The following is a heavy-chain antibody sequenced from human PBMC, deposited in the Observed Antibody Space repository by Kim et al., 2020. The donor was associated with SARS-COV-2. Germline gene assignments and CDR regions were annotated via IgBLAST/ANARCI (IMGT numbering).Heavy chain of an antibody. Sequence: YADSVKGRFTISRDNAKNSLYLQMTSLRAEDTAVYYCARDPPYSSSWHDYWGQGTLVTVSS. D-gene: IGHD6-13*01. CDR3: ARDPPYSSSWHDY. V-gene: IGHV3-21*01. J-gene: IGHJ4*02.